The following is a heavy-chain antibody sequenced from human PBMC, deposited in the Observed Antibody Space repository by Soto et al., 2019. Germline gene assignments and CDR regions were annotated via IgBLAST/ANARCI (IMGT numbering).Heavy chain of an antibody. J-gene: IGHJ1*01. CDR3: ARDRRYSSSSSNYFQH. D-gene: IGHD6-6*01. CDR1: GFTFSSYA. CDR2: ISYDGSNK. V-gene: IGHV3-30-3*01. Sequence: GSLRLSCAASGFTFSSYAMHWVRQAPGKGLEWVAVISYDGSNKYYADSVKGRFTISRDNSKNTLYLQMNSLRAEDTAVYYCARDRRYSSSSSNYFQHWGQGTLVTVSS.